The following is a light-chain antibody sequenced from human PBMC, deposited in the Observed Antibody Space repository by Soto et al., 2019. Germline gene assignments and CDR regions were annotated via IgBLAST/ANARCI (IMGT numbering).Light chain of an antibody. V-gene: IGKV1-9*01. CDR1: QGIGTY. Sequence: IQLTQSPSSLSASVGDRVTVTCRASQGIGTYLVWYQQKSGKAPTVLIYASSTLQTGVPSRFSGSGSGTDFTLTISSLQPEDFATYYCQQVNVYPSTFGGGTKVDIK. J-gene: IGKJ4*01. CDR3: QQVNVYPST. CDR2: ASS.